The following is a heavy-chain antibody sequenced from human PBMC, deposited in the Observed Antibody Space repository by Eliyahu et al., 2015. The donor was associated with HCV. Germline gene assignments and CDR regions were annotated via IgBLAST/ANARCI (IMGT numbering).Heavy chain of an antibody. D-gene: IGHD7-27*01. J-gene: IGHJ1*01. V-gene: IGHV1-2*02. CDR1: GYSFXGNY. CDR2: INPHSGDT. CDR3: ARDGDLWQSQH. Sequence: QVQLVQSGAEVRKPGASVIVSCKXSGYSFXGNYLHWVRPPGQGLEWMGWINPHSGDTKSAQKFQGRVTLTRDTSITTAYMELSRLESDDTAIYYCARDGDLWQSQHWGQGTLVSVSS.